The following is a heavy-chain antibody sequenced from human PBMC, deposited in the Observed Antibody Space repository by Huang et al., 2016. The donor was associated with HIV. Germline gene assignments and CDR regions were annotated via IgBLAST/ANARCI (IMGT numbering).Heavy chain of an antibody. CDR2: ISSSSSYI. V-gene: IGHV3-21*01. Sequence: EVQLVESGGGLVKPGGSLRLSCAASGFTFSSYSMNWVRQAPGKGLELVSSISSSSSYIYYADAVKGRFTISRDNAKNSLYLQMNSLRAEDTAVYYCASEIAAASIDYWGQGTLVTVSS. CDR3: ASEIAAASIDY. D-gene: IGHD6-13*01. CDR1: GFTFSSYS. J-gene: IGHJ4*02.